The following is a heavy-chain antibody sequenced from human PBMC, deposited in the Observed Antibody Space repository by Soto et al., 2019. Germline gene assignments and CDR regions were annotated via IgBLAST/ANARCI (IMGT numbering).Heavy chain of an antibody. CDR3: ARALNGYNYRYFDY. V-gene: IGHV4-59*01. D-gene: IGHD5-12*01. Sequence: PSETLSLTCTVSGGSISSYYWSWIRQPPGKGLEWIGYIYYSGSTNYNPSLKSRVTISVDTSKNQFSLKLSAVTAANTAVYCSARALNGYNYRYFDYWGQGTLVTVSS. CDR1: GGSISSYY. CDR2: IYYSGST. J-gene: IGHJ4*02.